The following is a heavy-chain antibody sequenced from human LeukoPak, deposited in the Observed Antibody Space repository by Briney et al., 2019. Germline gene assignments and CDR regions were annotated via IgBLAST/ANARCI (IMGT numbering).Heavy chain of an antibody. J-gene: IGHJ4*02. CDR2: IHGSGETT. V-gene: IGHV3-23*01. CDR1: ALRFSSFA. D-gene: IGHD2-2*01. CDR3: AKMPSSTSSSSVFDY. Sequence: GGSLRLSCAASALRFSSFAMTWVRQVPGKGLKWVSGIHGSGETTYYADSVKGRFTISRDNSREMLYLQMNSLRVEDTAVYYCAKMPSSTSSSSVFDYWGQGTLVTVSS.